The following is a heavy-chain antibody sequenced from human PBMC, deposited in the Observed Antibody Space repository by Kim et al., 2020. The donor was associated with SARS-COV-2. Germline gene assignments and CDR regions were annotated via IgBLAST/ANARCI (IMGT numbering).Heavy chain of an antibody. CDR1: GGSISSSGYY. D-gene: IGHD6-13*01. J-gene: IGHJ6*02. CDR2: IYYSGST. CDR3: ASHIAAAGRYWYGMDV. V-gene: IGHV4-39*01. Sequence: SETLSLTCTVSGGSISSSGYYWGWIRQPPGKGLEWIGSIYYSGSTYYNPSLKSRVTISVDTSKNQFSLKLSSVTAADTAVYYCASHIAAAGRYWYGMDVWGQGTTVTVSS.